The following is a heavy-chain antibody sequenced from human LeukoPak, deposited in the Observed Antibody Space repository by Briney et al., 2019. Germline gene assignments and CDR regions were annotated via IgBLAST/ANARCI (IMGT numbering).Heavy chain of an antibody. CDR2: IYYNGST. Sequence: SETLSLTCTVSGGSISSSSYYWGWIRQPPGKGLEWIGSIYYNGSTYYNPSLKSRVTISVDTSKNQFSLKLSSVTAADTALYYCARVGHCSGGSCYIRQDYLDYWGQGTLVTVSS. J-gene: IGHJ4*02. CDR3: ARVGHCSGGSCYIRQDYLDY. D-gene: IGHD2-15*01. CDR1: GGSISSSSYY. V-gene: IGHV4-39*07.